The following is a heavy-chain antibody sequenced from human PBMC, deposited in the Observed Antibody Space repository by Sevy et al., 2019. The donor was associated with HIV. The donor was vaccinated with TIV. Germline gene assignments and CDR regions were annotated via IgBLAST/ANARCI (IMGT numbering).Heavy chain of an antibody. CDR1: GFTFDDYA. CDR3: AKDNSPGTSTSFDY. J-gene: IGHJ4*02. Sequence: GESLKISCAASGFTFDDYAMHWVRQAPGKGLEWVSLFSWDGGSTYYADSVKGRFTISRDNSKNSLYLQMNSLRAEDTALYYCAKDNSPGTSTSFDYWGQGTLVTVSS. V-gene: IGHV3-43D*04. CDR2: FSWDGGST. D-gene: IGHD3-10*01.